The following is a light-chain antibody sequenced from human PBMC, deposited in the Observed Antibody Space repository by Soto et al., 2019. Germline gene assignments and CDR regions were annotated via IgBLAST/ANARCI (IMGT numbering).Light chain of an antibody. CDR3: QQSHSNPRA. CDR2: AAS. J-gene: IGKJ2*01. Sequence: DVQMTQSPSSLSASVGDRVTITCRASQSIANYLNWYQQKRGKAPKLLIYAASTLQSGVPSRFSGSGSGTDFTLTISSLQPEDFATYYCQQSHSNPRAFGQGTKLEIK. CDR1: QSIANY. V-gene: IGKV1-39*01.